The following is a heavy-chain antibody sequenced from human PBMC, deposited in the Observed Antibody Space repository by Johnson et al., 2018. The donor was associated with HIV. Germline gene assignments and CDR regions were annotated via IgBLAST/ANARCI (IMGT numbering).Heavy chain of an antibody. Sequence: VQLVESGGGLVQPGGSLRLSCAASGFTVSSNYMSWVRQAPEKGLEWVSVIYSGGSTYYADSVKGRFTISRDNSKNTLYLQMNSLRAEDTAVYYCARDAGQWLEDAFDIWGQGTMVTVSS. CDR1: GFTVSSNY. D-gene: IGHD6-19*01. J-gene: IGHJ3*02. CDR3: ARDAGQWLEDAFDI. V-gene: IGHV3-66*01. CDR2: IYSGGST.